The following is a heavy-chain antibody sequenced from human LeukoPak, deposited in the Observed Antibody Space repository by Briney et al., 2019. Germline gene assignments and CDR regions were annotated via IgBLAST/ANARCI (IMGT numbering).Heavy chain of an antibody. CDR2: MNPNRGNT. D-gene: IGHD4-17*01. CDR1: GYTFTSYD. CDR3: ARLTVTTRSFDY. J-gene: IGHJ4*02. V-gene: IGHV1-8*01. Sequence: GSVKVSCKASGYTFTSYDINWVRQATGQGLEWMGWMNPNRGNTGYAQKFQGRVTITRNTSISTAYMELSSLRSEDTAVYYCARLTVTTRSFDYWGQGTLVTVSS.